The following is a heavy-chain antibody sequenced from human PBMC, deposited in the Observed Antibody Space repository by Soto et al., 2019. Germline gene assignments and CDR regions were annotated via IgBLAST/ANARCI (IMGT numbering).Heavy chain of an antibody. V-gene: IGHV3-30*18. J-gene: IGHJ5*02. CDR2: ISYDGSNK. D-gene: IGHD1-20*01. Sequence: PGGSLRLSCAASGFTFSSYGMHWVRQAPGKGLEWVAVISYDGSNKYYADSVKGRFTISRDNSKNTLYLQMNSLRAEDTAVYYCAKDYIRYGLAPVNWFAPWGQGTLVTVSS. CDR1: GFTFSSYG. CDR3: AKDYIRYGLAPVNWFAP.